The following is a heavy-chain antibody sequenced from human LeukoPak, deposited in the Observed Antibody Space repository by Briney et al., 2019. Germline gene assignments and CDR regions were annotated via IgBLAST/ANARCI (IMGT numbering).Heavy chain of an antibody. D-gene: IGHD4-23*01. CDR3: ARGWLAETTVVTPYNY. CDR2: IIPIFGKA. CDR1: GGTFSSYA. J-gene: IGHJ4*02. Sequence: SVKVSCKASGGTFSSYAISWVRQAPGQGLEWMGGIIPIFGKANYAQKFQGRVTITAVGSMSTAYMELSSLRSEGTAVYYCARGWLAETTVVTPYNYWGQGTLVTVSS. V-gene: IGHV1-69*01.